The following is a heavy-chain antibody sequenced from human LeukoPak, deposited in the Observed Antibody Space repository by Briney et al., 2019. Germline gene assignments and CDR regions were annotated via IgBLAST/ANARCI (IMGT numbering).Heavy chain of an antibody. J-gene: IGHJ4*02. D-gene: IGHD6-13*01. CDR1: GFTFSSYA. CDR3: ASNANGSWYYFDY. CDR2: ISYDGSNK. V-gene: IGHV3-30*04. Sequence: GGSLRLSCAASGFTFSSYAIHWVRQVPGKGLEWVAVISYDGSNKYYADSVKGRFTISRDNSKNTLYLQMNSLRAEDTAVYYCASNANGSWYYFDYWGQGTLVTVSS.